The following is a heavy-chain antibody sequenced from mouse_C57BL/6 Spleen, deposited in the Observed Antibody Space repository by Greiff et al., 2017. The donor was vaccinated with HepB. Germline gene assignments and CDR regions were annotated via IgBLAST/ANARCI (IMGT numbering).Heavy chain of an antibody. CDR2: IDPSDSYT. V-gene: IGHV1-50*01. Sequence: QVQLQQPGAELVKPGASVKLSCKASGYTFTSYWMQWVKQRPGQGLEWIGEIDPSDSYTNYNQKFKGKATLTVDTSSSTAYMQLSSLTSEDSAVYYCARRDSGGAMDYWGQGTSVTVSS. D-gene: IGHD3-3*01. CDR1: GYTFTSYW. CDR3: ARRDSGGAMDY. J-gene: IGHJ4*01.